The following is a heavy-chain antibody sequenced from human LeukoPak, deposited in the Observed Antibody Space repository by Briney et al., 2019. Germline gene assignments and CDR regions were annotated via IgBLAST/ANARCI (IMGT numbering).Heavy chain of an antibody. CDR1: GYSFSTYW. V-gene: IGHV3-7*01. Sequence: GGSLRLSSAASGYSFSTYWMSWVRRAPGTGLEWVATIRQDGSENLYVDSVKGRVSISRDNAKNSLYVQMKSLRAEDTAVYHCVRGGGRSSCPYYHDSWGQGALDTVSS. J-gene: IGHJ4*02. D-gene: IGHD2-15*01. CDR2: IRQDGSEN. CDR3: VRGGGRSSCPYYHDS.